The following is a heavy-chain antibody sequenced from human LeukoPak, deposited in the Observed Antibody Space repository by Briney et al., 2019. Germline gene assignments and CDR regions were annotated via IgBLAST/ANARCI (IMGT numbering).Heavy chain of an antibody. V-gene: IGHV3-11*01. CDR3: ARAVGASEGVDY. Sequence: GGSLRLSCAASGFTFSDYYMNWIRQVPGKGLEWVSYISSSANTIYYTDSLKGRFTISRDNAKNSLFLQMNSLRAEDTAVYYCARAVGASEGVDYWGQGTLVTVSS. J-gene: IGHJ4*02. CDR2: ISSSANTI. CDR1: GFTFSDYY. D-gene: IGHD1-26*01.